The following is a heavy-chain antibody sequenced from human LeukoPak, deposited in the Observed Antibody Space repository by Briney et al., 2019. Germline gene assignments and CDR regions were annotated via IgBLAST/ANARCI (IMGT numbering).Heavy chain of an antibody. Sequence: SETLSLTCTVSGGSISSYYWNWIRQPPGKGLEWIGYIYYSGSTNYNPSLKSRVTISVDTSKNQFSLKLSSVTAADTAVYYCARKKYYDSSGYLNWYFDLWGRGTLVTVSS. V-gene: IGHV4-59*01. CDR1: GGSISSYY. D-gene: IGHD3-22*01. CDR2: IYYSGST. CDR3: ARKKYYDSSGYLNWYFDL. J-gene: IGHJ2*01.